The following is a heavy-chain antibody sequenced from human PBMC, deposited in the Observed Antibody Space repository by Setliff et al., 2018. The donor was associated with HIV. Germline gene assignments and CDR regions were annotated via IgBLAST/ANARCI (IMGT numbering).Heavy chain of an antibody. CDR2: INHGGTT. J-gene: IGHJ3*02. CDR3: ARGSSGSHRTEYDDAFDI. V-gene: IGHV4-34*01. D-gene: IGHD6-25*01. Sequence: PSETLSLTCAVYGDSFSGYYWSWIRQTPGKGLEWIGAINHGGTTNSNPSLKSRVTISVDTSKNQFSLRMSSVTAADSGVYYCARGSSGSHRTEYDDAFDIWGQGAVVTVSS. CDR1: GDSFSGYY.